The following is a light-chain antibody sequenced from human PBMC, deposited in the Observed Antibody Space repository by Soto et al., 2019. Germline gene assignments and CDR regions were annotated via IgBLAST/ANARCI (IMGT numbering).Light chain of an antibody. J-gene: IGKJ1*01. V-gene: IGKV1-5*01. Sequence: DIQMTQSPSTLSASVGDRVTITCRASQSISSWLAWYQQKPGKAPKLLIYDASSLESGVPSRFSGSGSGTDFTLTLGSLQNDDFATYYCQQYNSYSWTFGQATKVEIK. CDR1: QSISSW. CDR2: DAS. CDR3: QQYNSYSWT.